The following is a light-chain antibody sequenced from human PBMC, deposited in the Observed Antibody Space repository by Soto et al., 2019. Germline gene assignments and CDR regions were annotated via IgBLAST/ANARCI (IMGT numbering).Light chain of an antibody. Sequence: SYELAQPPSVSVAPGQTARITCGESNIGSKSVHWYQQKPGQAPVLVVSHDSDRPSGIPERFSGSNSGNTATLTISRVDAGDEADYFCQVWDSYSDHVVFDGGTKVTVL. CDR3: QVWDSYSDHVV. CDR1: NIGSKS. J-gene: IGLJ3*02. CDR2: HDS. V-gene: IGLV3-21*02.